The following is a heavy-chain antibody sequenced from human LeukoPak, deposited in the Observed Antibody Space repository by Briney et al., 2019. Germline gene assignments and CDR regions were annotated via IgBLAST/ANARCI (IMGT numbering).Heavy chain of an antibody. V-gene: IGHV4-59*12. CDR1: GGSISSYY. J-gene: IGHJ4*02. Sequence: SETLSLTCTVSGGSISSYYWSWIRQPPGKGLEWIGYIYYSGSTNYNPSLKSRVTISVDTSKNQFSLKLSSVTAADTAVYYCARGPRWLQLFDYWGQGTLVTVSS. CDR2: IYYSGST. D-gene: IGHD5-24*01. CDR3: ARGPRWLQLFDY.